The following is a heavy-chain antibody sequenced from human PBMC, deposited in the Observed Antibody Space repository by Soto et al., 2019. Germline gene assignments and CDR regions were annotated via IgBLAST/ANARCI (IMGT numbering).Heavy chain of an antibody. V-gene: IGHV3-11*01. CDR1: VFTFSYHY. D-gene: IGHD1-1*01. J-gene: IGHJ4*02. Sequence: GGSLRLSCTASVFTFSYHYMIWIRQAPGKGLEWVSYISSSGSPLYYADSVKGRFTVSRDNAKNSLYLQMSSLRAEDTALYYCARDPDTTSKVDHWGQGTQVTVSS. CDR3: ARDPDTTSKVDH. CDR2: ISSSGSPL.